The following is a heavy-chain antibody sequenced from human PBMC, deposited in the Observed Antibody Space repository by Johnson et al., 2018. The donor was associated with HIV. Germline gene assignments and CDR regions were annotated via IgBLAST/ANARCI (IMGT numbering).Heavy chain of an antibody. CDR1: GFTFDDYA. Sequence: QLVESGGGVVQPGRSLRLSCAASGFTFDDYAMHWVRQAPGKGLEWVSGISWNSGSIGYADSVKGRFTISRDNAKNSLYLQMNSLRAEDTALYYCAKGGRFDAFDIWGQGTMVTVSS. J-gene: IGHJ3*02. CDR2: ISWNSGSI. CDR3: AKGGRFDAFDI. D-gene: IGHD3-16*01. V-gene: IGHV3-9*01.